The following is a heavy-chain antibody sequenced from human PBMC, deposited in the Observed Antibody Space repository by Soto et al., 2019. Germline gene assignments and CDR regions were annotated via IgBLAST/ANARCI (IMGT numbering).Heavy chain of an antibody. Sequence: SSETLSLTCTVSGGSISNYYCNWIRQPAGKGLEWIGRIDTSGSTNYNPSLKSRVTMSVDTSKQEFSLKLSSVTAADTALHYCARGGQDFWSGPFDYWGRGALVTVSS. CDR3: ARGGQDFWSGPFDY. J-gene: IGHJ4*02. D-gene: IGHD3-3*01. V-gene: IGHV4-4*07. CDR2: IDTSGST. CDR1: GGSISNYY.